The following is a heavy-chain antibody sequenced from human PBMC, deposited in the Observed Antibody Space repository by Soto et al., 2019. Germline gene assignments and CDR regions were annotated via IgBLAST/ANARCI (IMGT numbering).Heavy chain of an antibody. D-gene: IGHD3-10*01. CDR2: VDRGDIASGAVT. J-gene: IGHJ4*02. CDR1: GFPFSSHG. Sequence: VLLLESGGGLVQPGGSVRLSCAASGFPFSSHGLSWVRQAPGRGLGWVSGVDRGDIASGAVTYYADSVKGRFTISRDKYKNMLYVDMDSLRAEDTAVYYCARAFGSAEKSYWGQGTLVTVSS. V-gene: IGHV3-23*01. CDR3: ARAFGSAEKSY.